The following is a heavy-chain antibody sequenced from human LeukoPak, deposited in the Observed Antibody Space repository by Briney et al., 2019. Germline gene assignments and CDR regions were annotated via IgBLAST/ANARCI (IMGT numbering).Heavy chain of an antibody. CDR2: IRYDGSNK. CDR1: RFTFSSYG. V-gene: IGHV3-30*02. D-gene: IGHD4-23*01. CDR3: AKDPTKPDYGGNSAGEYFQH. Sequence: GGSLRLSCAASRFTFSSYGMHWVRQAPGKGLEWVAFIRYDGSNKYYADSVKGRFTISRDNSKNTLFLQMNSLRAEDTAVYYCAKDPTKPDYGGNSAGEYFQHWGQGTLVTVSS. J-gene: IGHJ1*01.